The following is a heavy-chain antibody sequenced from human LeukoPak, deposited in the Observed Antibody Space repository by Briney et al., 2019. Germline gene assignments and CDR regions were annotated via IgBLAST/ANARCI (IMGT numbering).Heavy chain of an antibody. CDR2: ISRSATTI. J-gene: IGHJ4*02. D-gene: IGHD6-13*01. CDR1: GFTFSSYE. Sequence: PGGSLRLSCAASGFTFSSYEMNWARQAPGKGLEWVSSISRSATTIYYADSVKGRFTISRDNAKNSLYLQMNSLRAEDTAVYFCARVGALSSSWLLYWGQGTLVTVSS. CDR3: ARVGALSSSWLLY. V-gene: IGHV3-48*03.